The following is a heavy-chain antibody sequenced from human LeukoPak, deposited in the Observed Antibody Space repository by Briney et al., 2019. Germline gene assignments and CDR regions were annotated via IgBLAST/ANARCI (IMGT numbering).Heavy chain of an antibody. Sequence: GGSLRLSCAASEFSVGSNYMTWVRQAPGKGLEWVSAISGSGGSTYYADSVKGRFTISRDDSKNTLYLQMNSLRAEDTAVYYCARQRAANWFDPWGQGTLVTVSS. CDR2: ISGSGGST. CDR3: ARQRAANWFDP. J-gene: IGHJ5*02. D-gene: IGHD6-25*01. V-gene: IGHV3-23*01. CDR1: EFSVGSNY.